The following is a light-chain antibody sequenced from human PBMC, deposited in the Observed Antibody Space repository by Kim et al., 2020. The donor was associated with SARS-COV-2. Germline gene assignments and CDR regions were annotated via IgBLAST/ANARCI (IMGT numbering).Light chain of an antibody. CDR2: AAS. J-gene: IGKJ2*03. CDR3: QQSYSTPRS. CDR1: QSVSTS. Sequence: DIQMTQSPSSLSASVGNRVTITCRASQSVSTSLNWYQQQPGKAPKLLIYAASSLQSGVPSRFSGSGSGTDFTLTISSLQPEDFATYYCQQSYSTPRSFGQGTKLEI. V-gene: IGKV1-39*01.